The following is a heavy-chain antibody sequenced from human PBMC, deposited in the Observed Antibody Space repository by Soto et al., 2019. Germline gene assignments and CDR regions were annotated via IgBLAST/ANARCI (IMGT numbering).Heavy chain of an antibody. CDR2: IWYDGSNK. J-gene: IGHJ6*02. D-gene: IGHD6-13*01. V-gene: IGHV3-33*01. CDR3: AREKVGIAAAGTRWYYYYGMDV. CDR1: GFTFSSYG. Sequence: QVQLVESGGGVVQPGRSLRLSCAASGFTFSSYGMHWVRQAPGKGLEWVAVIWYDGSNKYYADSVKGRFTISRDNSKNTLYLQMNSLRAEDTAVYYCAREKVGIAAAGTRWYYYYGMDVWGQGTTVTVSS.